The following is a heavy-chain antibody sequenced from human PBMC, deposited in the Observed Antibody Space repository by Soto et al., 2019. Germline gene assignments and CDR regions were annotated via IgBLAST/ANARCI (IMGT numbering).Heavy chain of an antibody. Sequence: ASVKVSCKASGYTFTIYAMHWVRQAPGQRLEWMGWINAGNGNTKYSQKFQGRVTITRDTSASTAYMELSSLRSEDTAVYYCATAGSSGYYAYWYFDLWGRGTLVTVSS. V-gene: IGHV1-3*01. CDR3: ATAGSSGYYAYWYFDL. CDR1: GYTFTIYA. D-gene: IGHD3-22*01. CDR2: INAGNGNT. J-gene: IGHJ2*01.